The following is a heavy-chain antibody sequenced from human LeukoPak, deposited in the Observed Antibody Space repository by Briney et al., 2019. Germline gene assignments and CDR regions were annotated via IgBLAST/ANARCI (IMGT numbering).Heavy chain of an antibody. V-gene: IGHV3-48*03. CDR1: GFTFSSYA. CDR2: ISSSGSTI. CDR3: ARERYSYEN. Sequence: GGSLRLSCAAAGFTFSSYAMSWVRQAPGKGLEWVSYISSSGSTIYYADSVKGRFTISRDNAKNSLYLQMNSLRAEDTAVYYCARERYSYENWGQGTLVTVSS. D-gene: IGHD5-18*01. J-gene: IGHJ4*02.